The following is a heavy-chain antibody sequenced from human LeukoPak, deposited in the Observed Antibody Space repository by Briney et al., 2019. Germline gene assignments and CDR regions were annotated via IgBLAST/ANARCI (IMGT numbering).Heavy chain of an antibody. CDR1: GFTFSSYG. CDR3: AKDLGSSCSSTSCSRHYYYYYGMDV. V-gene: IGHV3-30*18. D-gene: IGHD2-2*01. Sequence: GGSLRLSCTASGFTFSSYGMHWVRQAPGKGLEWVAVISYDGSNKYYADSVKGRFTISRDNSKNTLYLQMNSLRAEDTAVYYCAKDLGSSCSSTSCSRHYYYYYGMDVWGQGTTVTVSS. J-gene: IGHJ6*02. CDR2: ISYDGSNK.